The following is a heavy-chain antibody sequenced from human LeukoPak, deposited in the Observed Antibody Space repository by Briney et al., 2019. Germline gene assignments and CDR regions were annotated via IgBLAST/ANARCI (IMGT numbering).Heavy chain of an antibody. Sequence: PGGSLRLLYASCGFTFSRQAMIGVPQAPGKGLEWVLGISASGGSSYYADSVKGRFTISRDNSKNTLYLQMDSLRAADTAVYYCANDRITGPPYYFDYWGQGTLVTVSS. CDR3: ANDRITGPPYYFDY. CDR1: GFTFSRQA. D-gene: IGHD1-20*01. CDR2: ISASGGSS. J-gene: IGHJ4*02. V-gene: IGHV3-23*01.